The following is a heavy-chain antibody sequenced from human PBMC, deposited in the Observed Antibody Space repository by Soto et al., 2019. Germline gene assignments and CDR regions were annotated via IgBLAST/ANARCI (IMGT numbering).Heavy chain of an antibody. Sequence: QVQLVESGGGVVQPGRSLRLSCAASGFTFSSYGMHWVRQAPGKGLEWVAVIWYDASNKYYADSVKGRFTISRDNSKNTLHLKRNSLRGEDTAVYYCARDCAGYSSGWYQRGGFDYWGQGTLVTVSS. V-gene: IGHV3-33*01. J-gene: IGHJ4*02. CDR1: GFTFSSYG. D-gene: IGHD6-19*01. CDR2: IWYDASNK. CDR3: ARDCAGYSSGWYQRGGFDY.